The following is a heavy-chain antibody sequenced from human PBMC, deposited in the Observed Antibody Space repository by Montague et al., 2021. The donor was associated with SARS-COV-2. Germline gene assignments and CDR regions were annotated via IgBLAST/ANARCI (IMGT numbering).Heavy chain of an antibody. J-gene: IGHJ4*02. V-gene: IGHV4-4*07. CDR2: IFVNGGT. CDR3: AGAFGSSFDF. Sequence: SETLSLTCTVSFGSVKNYLHCWFRQPVRKGLVWMGRIFVNGGTKYTNSLKSRVTMSLDTSKNQHSLKLGSVTAAGTAIYYCAGAFGSSFDFWGQGILVAVSS. CDR1: FGSVKNYL. D-gene: IGHD6-13*01.